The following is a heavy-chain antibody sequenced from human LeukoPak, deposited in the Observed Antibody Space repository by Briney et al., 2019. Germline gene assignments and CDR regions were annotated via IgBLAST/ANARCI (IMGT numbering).Heavy chain of an antibody. CDR1: GDSISTSNNY. V-gene: IGHV4-39*01. CDR3: ARRGDYMTYYFDY. D-gene: IGHD4-17*01. J-gene: IGHJ4*02. Sequence: SETLSLTCTVSGDSISTSNNYWGWVRQPPGERLEWLGSIYYSGRTYYNPSLKSRVTVSVDTSKNQFSLKLTSVTAADTAMYYCARRGDYMTYYFDYWGQGTLVTVSS. CDR2: IYYSGRT.